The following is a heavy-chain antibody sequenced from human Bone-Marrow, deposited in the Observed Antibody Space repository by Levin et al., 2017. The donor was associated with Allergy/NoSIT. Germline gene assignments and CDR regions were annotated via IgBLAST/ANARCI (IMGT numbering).Heavy chain of an antibody. CDR1: GGSISSSSYN. Sequence: PSETLSLTCTVSGGSISSSSYNWGWIRQPPGKGLEWIGSIYYNGSTYYNPSLKSRVTISVDTSKNQFSLKLSSVTAADTAVYYCAREWVVIFLGVYDYYGMDVWGQGTTVTVSS. J-gene: IGHJ6*02. CDR2: IYYNGST. D-gene: IGHD3-22*01. V-gene: IGHV4-39*07. CDR3: AREWVVIFLGVYDYYGMDV.